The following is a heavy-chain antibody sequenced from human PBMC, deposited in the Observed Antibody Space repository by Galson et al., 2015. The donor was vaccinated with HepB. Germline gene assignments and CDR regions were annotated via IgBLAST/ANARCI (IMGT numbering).Heavy chain of an antibody. J-gene: IGHJ4*02. D-gene: IGHD6-19*01. V-gene: IGHV3-48*02. CDR1: GFPFGTYS. Sequence: SLRLSCAASGFPFGTYSMNWVRQAPGKGLEWVSYISSSSSTIYYADSVKGRFTISRDNAKNSLYLQMNSLRDEDTAVYYCAREPAYSSGWYDYWGQGTLVTVSS. CDR3: AREPAYSSGWYDY. CDR2: ISSSSSTI.